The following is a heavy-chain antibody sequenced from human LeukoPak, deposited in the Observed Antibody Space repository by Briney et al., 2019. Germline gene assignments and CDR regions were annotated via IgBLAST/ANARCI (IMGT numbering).Heavy chain of an antibody. V-gene: IGHV1-46*01. J-gene: IGHJ6*02. CDR1: GYTFTSYY. CDR3: ARDPGELTSYYYGMDV. D-gene: IGHD3-10*01. CDR2: INPSGGST. Sequence: VASVKVSCKASGYTFTSYYMHWVRQAPGQGLEWMGIINPSGGSTSYAQKFQGRVTMTRDTSTSTVYMELSSLRSEDTAVYYCARDPGELTSYYYGMDVWGQGTTVTVSS.